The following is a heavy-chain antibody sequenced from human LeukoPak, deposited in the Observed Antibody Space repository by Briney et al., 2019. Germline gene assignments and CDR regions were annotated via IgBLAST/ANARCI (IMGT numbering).Heavy chain of an antibody. CDR2: IYYSGST. V-gene: IGHV4-39*01. CDR1: GGSISSSSYY. CDR3: ARPARGSGYGMDV. J-gene: IGHJ6*01. D-gene: IGHD3-10*01. Sequence: PSETLSPTCTVSGGSISSSSYYWGWIRQPPGKGLEWIGSIYYSGSTYYNPSLKSRVTISVDTSKNQFSLKLSSVTAADTAVYYCARPARGSGYGMDVWGQGTTVTVSS.